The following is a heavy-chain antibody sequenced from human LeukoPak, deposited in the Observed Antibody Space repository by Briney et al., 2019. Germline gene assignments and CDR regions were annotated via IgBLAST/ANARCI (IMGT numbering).Heavy chain of an antibody. CDR1: GYTFTSYA. V-gene: IGHV1-3*01. Sequence: ASVKVSCKASGYTFTSYAMHWVRQAPGQRLEWMGWINAGNGNTKYSQKFQGRVTITRDTSANTAYMELSSLRSEDTAVYYCARDYCSSTSCPSWNAFDIWGQGTMVTVSS. D-gene: IGHD2-2*01. CDR3: ARDYCSSTSCPSWNAFDI. CDR2: INAGNGNT. J-gene: IGHJ3*02.